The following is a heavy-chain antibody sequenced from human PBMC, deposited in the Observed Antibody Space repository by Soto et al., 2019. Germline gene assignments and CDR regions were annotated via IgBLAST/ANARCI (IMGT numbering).Heavy chain of an antibody. Sequence: QVQLQESGPGLVKPSETVSLTCAVSGDSISSYYCMWIRQPPGKGLESIGYLYYGRSANYNPSLKSRVTLSVDTSSNQCSLTLSSMTAADTAVYYCALRSMAVVPEYWGQGTLVTVSS. J-gene: IGHJ4*02. V-gene: IGHV4-59*01. CDR2: LYYGRSA. CDR1: GDSISSYY. CDR3: ALRSMAVVPEY. D-gene: IGHD3-22*01.